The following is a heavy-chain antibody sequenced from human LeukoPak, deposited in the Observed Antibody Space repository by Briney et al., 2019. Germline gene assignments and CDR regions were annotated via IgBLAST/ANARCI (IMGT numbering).Heavy chain of an antibody. CDR2: ISSSSSYI. V-gene: IGHV3-21*01. CDR3: ARDSGSGSYSTYYYYGMDV. D-gene: IGHD3-10*01. CDR1: GFTFSSYS. Sequence: GGSLRLSCAASGFTFSSYSMNWVRQAPGKGLEWISSISSSSSYIYYADSVKGRFTISRDNAKNSLYLQMNSLGAADTAVYYWARDSGSGSYSTYYYYGMDVWGQGTTVTVSS. J-gene: IGHJ6*02.